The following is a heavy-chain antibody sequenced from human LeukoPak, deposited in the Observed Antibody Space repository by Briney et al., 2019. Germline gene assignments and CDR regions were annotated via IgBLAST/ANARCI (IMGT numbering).Heavy chain of an antibody. CDR2: IYYSGST. Sequence: SETLSLTCTVSGGPISSYYWSWIRQPPGKGLEWIGYIYYSGSTNYNPSLKSRVTISVDTSKNQFSLKLSSVTAADTAVYYCASVYGGSKKLDYWGQGTLVTVSS. J-gene: IGHJ4*02. D-gene: IGHD5-12*01. V-gene: IGHV4-59*01. CDR3: ASVYGGSKKLDY. CDR1: GGPISSYY.